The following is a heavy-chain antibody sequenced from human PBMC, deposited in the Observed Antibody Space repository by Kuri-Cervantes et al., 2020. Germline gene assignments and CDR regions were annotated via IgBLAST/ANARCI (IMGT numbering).Heavy chain of an antibody. D-gene: IGHD3-10*01. CDR2: ISSSSSYI. V-gene: IGHV3-21*01. CDR1: GFTVSSYS. J-gene: IGHJ6*02. Sequence: GGSLRLSCAASGFTVSSYSMNWVRQAPGKGLEWVSSISSSSSYIYYADSVKGRFTISRDNAKNSLYLQMNSLRAEDTAVYYCARDWTLLWFGELLSTPYYYYGMDVWGQGTTVTVSS. CDR3: ARDWTLLWFGELLSTPYYYYGMDV.